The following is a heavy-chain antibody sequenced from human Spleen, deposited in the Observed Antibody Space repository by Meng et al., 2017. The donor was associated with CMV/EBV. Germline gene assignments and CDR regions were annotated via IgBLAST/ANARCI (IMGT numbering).Heavy chain of an antibody. V-gene: IGHV3-13*01. J-gene: IGHJ5*01. CDR3: ARGRVSGSYWLSWFDF. CDR1: GFTFNNYD. Sequence: SGFTFNNYDMHWVRQAAGKGPEWVSAIGPAGDTYYAGSLNARFIISRENAKNSLYLQMNSLRAGDTAVYYCARGRVSGSYWLSWFDFWGQGTLVTVSS. D-gene: IGHD1-26*01. CDR2: IGPAGDT.